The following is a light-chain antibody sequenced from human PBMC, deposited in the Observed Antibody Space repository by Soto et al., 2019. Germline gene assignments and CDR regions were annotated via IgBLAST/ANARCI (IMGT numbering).Light chain of an antibody. CDR1: HDVSRN. CDR3: EPDSSIVF. J-gene: IGKJ4*01. Sequence: DIQMTQSPSSLSESVGDRVTIACQTSHDVSRNLNWLQQKPGEDPKLLIYDASNLERGVTSRFSGSGSGTDFTSVISRWQTEDGATYYCEPDSSIVFFGGGT. CDR2: DAS. V-gene: IGKV1-33*01.